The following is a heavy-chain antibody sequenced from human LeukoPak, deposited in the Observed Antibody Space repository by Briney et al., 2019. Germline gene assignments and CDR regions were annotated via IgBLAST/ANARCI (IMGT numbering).Heavy chain of an antibody. CDR2: IYSSGSA. Sequence: KPSETLSLTCTVSGASINNNFWTWIRQPPGKGLEWIGYIYSSGSANYNPSLKSRVIISGDTSKNQISLNLTSVTAADTAVYFCARGSTNSIAAAGTTSYGMDVWGQGTTVTVSS. CDR3: ARGSTNSIAAAGTTSYGMDV. V-gene: IGHV4-59*08. CDR1: GASINNNF. J-gene: IGHJ6*02. D-gene: IGHD6-13*01.